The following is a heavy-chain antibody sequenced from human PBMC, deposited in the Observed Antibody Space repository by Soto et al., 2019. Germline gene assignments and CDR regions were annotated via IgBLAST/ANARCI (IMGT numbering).Heavy chain of an antibody. J-gene: IGHJ4*02. V-gene: IGHV4-38-2*01. CDR1: GYSISGGYY. Sequence: TLSLTCAVSGYSISGGYYWAWMRQPPGKGLEWIGSIYHTGSTYYNPSLKSRVTISVDTSKNQFSLKLSSVTAADTAVYYCARSQTFGGSSDTDFDYWAQGTLVTVSS. CDR2: IYHTGST. CDR3: ARSQTFGGSSDTDFDY. D-gene: IGHD1-26*01.